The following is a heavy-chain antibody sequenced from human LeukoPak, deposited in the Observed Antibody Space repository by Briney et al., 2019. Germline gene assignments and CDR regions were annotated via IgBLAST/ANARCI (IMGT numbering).Heavy chain of an antibody. J-gene: IGHJ4*02. V-gene: IGHV3-30*04. Sequence: GGSLRLSCAASGFTFSSYAMSWVRQAPGKGLEWVAVISYDGSNKYYADSVKGRFTISRDNSKNTLYLQMNSLRAEDTAVYYCARAGQQLVRRGFDYWGQGTLVTVSS. CDR1: GFTFSSYA. CDR2: ISYDGSNK. D-gene: IGHD6-13*01. CDR3: ARAGQQLVRRGFDY.